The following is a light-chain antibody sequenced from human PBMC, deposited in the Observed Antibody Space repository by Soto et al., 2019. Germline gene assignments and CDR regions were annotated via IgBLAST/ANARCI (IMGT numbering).Light chain of an antibody. Sequence: EIVLTQSPGTLSLSPGERATLSCRASQSVSNNYLAWYQQKPGQAPRLLIFGASSRATGIPDKFSGSGSGTDFTLTISRLEPDDFATYYCQQYNSYSPLTFGGGTKVDVK. CDR2: GAS. CDR1: QSVSNNY. V-gene: IGKV3-20*01. J-gene: IGKJ4*01. CDR3: QQYNSYSPLT.